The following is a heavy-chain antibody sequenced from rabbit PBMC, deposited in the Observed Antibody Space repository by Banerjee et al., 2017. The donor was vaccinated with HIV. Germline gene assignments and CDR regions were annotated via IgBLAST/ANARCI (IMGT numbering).Heavy chain of an antibody. J-gene: IGHJ6*01. CDR2: IFAGSSGST. V-gene: IGHV1S45*01. D-gene: IGHD4-2*01. CDR3: ARSDAGSGPLYYGMDL. Sequence: EESGGDLVKPEGSLTLSCTASGFSFSSSYWVCWVRQAPGKGLEWIACIFAGSSGSTYYANWAKGRFTISKTSSTTVTLQMTSLTAADTATYFCARSDAGSGPLYYGMDLWGQGTLVTVS. CDR1: GFSFSSSYW.